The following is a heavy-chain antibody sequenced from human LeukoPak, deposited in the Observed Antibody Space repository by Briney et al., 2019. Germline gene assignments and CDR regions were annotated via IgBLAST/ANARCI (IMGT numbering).Heavy chain of an antibody. Sequence: AETLSLTCAVSGGSISSYYWSWLRQPPGKGLEWMGYIPYSGSTDYKSSLKSRLTISVDTSKNQFSLKLSSVTAADTAVYYCARTGGSGWYVDYWGQGTLVTVSS. CDR1: GGSISSYY. CDR3: ARTGGSGWYVDY. CDR2: IPYSGST. J-gene: IGHJ4*02. D-gene: IGHD6-19*01. V-gene: IGHV4-59*08.